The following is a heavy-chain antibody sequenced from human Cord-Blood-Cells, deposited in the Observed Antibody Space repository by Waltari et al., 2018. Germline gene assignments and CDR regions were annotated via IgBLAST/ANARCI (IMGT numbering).Heavy chain of an antibody. V-gene: IGHV1-8*01. J-gene: IGHJ2*01. D-gene: IGHD5-12*01. Sequence: QVQLVQSGAEVKKPGASVKVSCKASGYTFTSYDLNWVRQATGQGREWMGWMNPNSGNTGYAQKFQGRVTMTRNTSISTAYMELSSLRSEDTAVYYCARVGPDVDIVATMDWYFDLWGRGTLVTVSS. CDR2: MNPNSGNT. CDR1: GYTFTSYD. CDR3: ARVGPDVDIVATMDWYFDL.